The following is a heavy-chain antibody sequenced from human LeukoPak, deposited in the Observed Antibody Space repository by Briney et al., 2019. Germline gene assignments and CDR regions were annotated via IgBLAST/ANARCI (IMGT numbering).Heavy chain of an antibody. CDR3: AKARTYYYDSSRYYLDF. D-gene: IGHD3-22*01. CDR1: GFTFSSYG. J-gene: IGHJ4*02. Sequence: PGRSLRLSCAASGFTFSSYGMHWVRQAPGKGLEWVAVISYDGSNKYYADSVKGRFTISRDNSKNTLYLQMNSLRAEDTAVYYCAKARTYYYDSSRYYLDFWGQGTLVTVSS. V-gene: IGHV3-30*18. CDR2: ISYDGSNK.